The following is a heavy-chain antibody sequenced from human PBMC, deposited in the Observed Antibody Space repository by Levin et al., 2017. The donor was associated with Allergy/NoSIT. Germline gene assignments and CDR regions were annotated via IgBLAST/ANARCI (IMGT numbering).Heavy chain of an antibody. V-gene: IGHV3-9*01. CDR2: IIWNSESM. CDR1: GFTFNDYA. J-gene: IGHJ6*02. CDR3: AKDIYLGQWAAQYVMDV. Sequence: GGSLRLSCAASGFTFNDYAMHWVRQSPGKGLEWVSGIIWNSESMGYADSVKGRFTISRDNAENSLYLQMNSLRPEDTAVYYCAKDIYLGQWAAQYVMDVWGQGTTVTVSS. D-gene: IGHD6-19*01.